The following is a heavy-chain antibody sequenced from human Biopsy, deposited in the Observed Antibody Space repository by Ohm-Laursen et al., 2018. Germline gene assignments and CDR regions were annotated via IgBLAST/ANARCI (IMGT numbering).Heavy chain of an antibody. J-gene: IGHJ4*02. V-gene: IGHV1-8*01. Sequence: GSSVKVSCKASGYTFTSHDINWVRQATGQGLEWMGWMSPNTGNTAYAQRFQDRVTMTSDTSTGTAYMELTSLTSDDTAVYFCARAYPPPGRRLVVVAGDFDCWGQGTRVTVSS. CDR1: GYTFTSHD. CDR3: ARAYPPPGRRLVVVAGDFDC. D-gene: IGHD2-15*01. CDR2: MSPNTGNT.